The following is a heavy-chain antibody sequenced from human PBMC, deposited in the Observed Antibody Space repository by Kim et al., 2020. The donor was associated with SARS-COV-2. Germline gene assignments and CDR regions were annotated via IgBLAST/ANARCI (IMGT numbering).Heavy chain of an antibody. CDR3: ARNPKRDY. V-gene: IGHV3-21*01. J-gene: IGHJ4*02. CDR2: SNYI. Sequence: SNYIYYADSVKGRFTISRDHAKTSLYLQMNSLRPDDTAFYFCARNPKRDYWGQGTLVTVSS.